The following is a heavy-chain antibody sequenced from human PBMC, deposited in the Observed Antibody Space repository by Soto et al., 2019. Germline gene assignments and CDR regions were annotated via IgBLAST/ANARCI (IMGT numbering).Heavy chain of an antibody. Sequence: GASVKVSCKASGYPFTGYYRHWVRQAPGQGLRWMGWINPNSGGTNYAQKFQGWVTMTRDTSISTAYMELSRLRSDDTAVYYCARLVSGYGYPEWRGAFDYWGQGTLVTVSS. D-gene: IGHD5-18*01. J-gene: IGHJ4*02. CDR3: ARLVSGYGYPEWRGAFDY. CDR1: GYPFTGYY. CDR2: INPNSGGT. V-gene: IGHV1-2*04.